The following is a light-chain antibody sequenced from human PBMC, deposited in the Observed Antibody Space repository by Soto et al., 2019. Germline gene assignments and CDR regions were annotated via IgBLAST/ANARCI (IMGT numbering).Light chain of an antibody. CDR1: SSDVGGYNY. CDR3: FSYATSSTVV. J-gene: IGLJ3*02. V-gene: IGLV2-14*01. Sequence: QSVLTQPASVSGSPGQSITISCTGTSSDVGGYNYVSWYQQHPAKAPKVMVSEVSNRPSGVYHRFSGSKSGNTASLTISGLQAWDEADYYCFSYATSSTVVFGGGTKVTVL. CDR2: EVS.